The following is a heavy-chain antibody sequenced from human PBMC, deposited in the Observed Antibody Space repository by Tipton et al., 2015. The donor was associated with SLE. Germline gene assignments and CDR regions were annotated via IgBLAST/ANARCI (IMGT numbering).Heavy chain of an antibody. J-gene: IGHJ6*02. Sequence: LRLSCAVYGGSFSGYYWSWIRQPPGKGLEWIGEVNHSGSTNYNPSLKSRVTISVDTSKNQFSLKLSSVTAADTAVYYCARSRGGPIVEMGMDVWGQATTVTVSS. D-gene: IGHD2-21*01. CDR3: ARSRGGPIVEMGMDV. V-gene: IGHV4-34*01. CDR1: GGSFSGYY. CDR2: VNHSGST.